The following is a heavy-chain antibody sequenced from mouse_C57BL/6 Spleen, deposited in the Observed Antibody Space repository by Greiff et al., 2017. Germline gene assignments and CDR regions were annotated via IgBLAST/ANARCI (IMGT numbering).Heavy chain of an antibody. CDR2: INPNYGTT. J-gene: IGHJ2*01. CDR1: GYSFTDYN. D-gene: IGHD2-1*01. CDR3: ARAYYGNFYFDD. Sequence: VQLQQSGPELVKPGASVKISCKASGYSFTDYNMNWVKPSNGKSLEWIGVINPNYGTTSYNQKFKGKATLTVDQSSSTAYMQLNSLTSEDSAVYDWARAYYGNFYFDDWGQGTTLTVSS. V-gene: IGHV1-39*01.